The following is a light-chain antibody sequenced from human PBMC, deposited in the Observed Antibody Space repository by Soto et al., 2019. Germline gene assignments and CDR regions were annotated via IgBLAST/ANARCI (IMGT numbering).Light chain of an antibody. CDR1: SSDVGGYNY. CDR2: EVS. J-gene: IGLJ1*01. V-gene: IGLV2-14*01. CDR3: SSYTSSSIDYV. Sequence: QSALPQPASVSGSPGQSIIISCTGTSSDVGGYNYVSWYQQHPGKAPKLMIYEVSNRPSGVSNRFSGSKSGNTASLTISGLQAEDEADYYCSSYTSSSIDYVFGTGTKLTVL.